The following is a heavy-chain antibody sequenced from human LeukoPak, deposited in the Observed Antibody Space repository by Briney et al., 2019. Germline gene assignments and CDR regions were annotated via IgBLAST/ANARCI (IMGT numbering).Heavy chain of an antibody. J-gene: IGHJ4*02. CDR1: GYTFTGYY. Sequence: ASVKVSCKASGYTFTGYYMHWVRQAPGQGLEWMGRINSNSGGTNYAQKFQGRVTMTRDTSISTAYMELSRLRSDDTAVYYCARGDYDILTGYYNLDYWGQGTLVTVSS. D-gene: IGHD3-9*01. CDR2: INSNSGGT. CDR3: ARGDYDILTGYYNLDY. V-gene: IGHV1-2*06.